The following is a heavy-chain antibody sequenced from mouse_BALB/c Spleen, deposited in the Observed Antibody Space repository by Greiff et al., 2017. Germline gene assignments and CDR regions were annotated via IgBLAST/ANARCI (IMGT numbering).Heavy chain of an antibody. CDR2: IYPGSGNT. D-gene: IGHD2-4*01. Sequence: VKLMESGAELVRPGTSVKISCKASGYAFTNYWLGWVKQRPGHGLEWIGDIYPGSGNTYYNEKFKGKATLTADKSSSTAYMQLSSLTSEDSAVYFCAREYYDRYAMDYWGQGTSGTVSS. CDR3: AREYYDRYAMDY. CDR1: GYAFTNYW. J-gene: IGHJ4*01. V-gene: IGHV1-63*01.